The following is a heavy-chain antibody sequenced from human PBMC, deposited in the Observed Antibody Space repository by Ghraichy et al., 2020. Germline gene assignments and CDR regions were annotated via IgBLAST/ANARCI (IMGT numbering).Heavy chain of an antibody. V-gene: IGHV3-53*01. CDR2: IFSGGST. CDR3: ARDRWFGSRSWHYGMDV. CDR1: GFTVSTNY. J-gene: IGHJ6*02. Sequence: GGSLRLSCAASGFTVSTNYMSWVRQAPGKGLEWVSVIFSGGSTYYADSVKGRFTSSRDHYRNTLYLKMNSLEAEDTAGYYCARDRWFGSRSWHYGMDVWGQGTTVTVSS. D-gene: IGHD6-13*01.